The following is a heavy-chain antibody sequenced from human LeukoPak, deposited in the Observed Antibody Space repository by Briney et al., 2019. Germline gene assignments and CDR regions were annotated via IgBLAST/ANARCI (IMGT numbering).Heavy chain of an antibody. CDR1: GVSFSGYY. Sequence: SETLSLTCAVYGVSFSGYYWSWIRQPPGKGLEWIGEINHSGSTNYNPSLKSRDTISVDTSKNQFSLKLSSVTAADTAVYYCARLVPSSSWFYYYYYGMDVWGQGTTVTVSS. CDR3: ARLVPSSSWFYYYYYGMDV. CDR2: INHSGST. V-gene: IGHV4-34*01. J-gene: IGHJ6*02. D-gene: IGHD6-13*01.